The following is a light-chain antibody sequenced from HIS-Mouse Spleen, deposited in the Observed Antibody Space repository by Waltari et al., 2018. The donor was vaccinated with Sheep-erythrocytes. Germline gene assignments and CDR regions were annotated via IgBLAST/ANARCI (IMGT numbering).Light chain of an antibody. CDR2: DAS. Sequence: IVLTPSPATLSLSPGDRATLSSRASQSVSSSLAWYQRNPGQAPRLLIYDASIRATGIPARFSGSGSGTDFTLTISSLEPEDFAVYYCQQRSNWYTFGQGTKLEIK. CDR1: QSVSSS. J-gene: IGKJ2*01. CDR3: QQRSNWYT. V-gene: IGKV3-11*01.